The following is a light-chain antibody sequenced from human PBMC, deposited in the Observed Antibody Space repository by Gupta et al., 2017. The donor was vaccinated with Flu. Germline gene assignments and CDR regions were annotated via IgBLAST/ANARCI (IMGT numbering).Light chain of an antibody. CDR1: SSNIGSNN. CDR3: AAWDDSLNGHYV. Sequence: QSVLAQPPSASATPGQRVTIPCSGSSSNIGSNNVNRYQQVPGTAPKLLIYGNSQRPSGVPDRFSGSKSGTSASLAISGLQSEDEADYYCAAWDDSLNGHYVFGTGTKVT. V-gene: IGLV1-44*01. CDR2: GNS. J-gene: IGLJ1*01.